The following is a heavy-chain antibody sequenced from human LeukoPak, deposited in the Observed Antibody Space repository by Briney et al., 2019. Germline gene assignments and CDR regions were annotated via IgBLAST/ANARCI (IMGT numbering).Heavy chain of an antibody. CDR2: ISSSSSYI. CDR1: GFTFSSYS. V-gene: IGHV3-21*01. D-gene: IGHD5-12*01. J-gene: IGHJ3*02. CDR3: AREVPHSGWIPSEGDAFDI. Sequence: PGGSLRLSCAASGFTFSSYSMNWVRQAPGKGLEWVSSISSSSSYIYYADSVKGRFTISRDNAKNSLYLQMNSLRAEDTALYYCAREVPHSGWIPSEGDAFDIWGQGTMVTVSS.